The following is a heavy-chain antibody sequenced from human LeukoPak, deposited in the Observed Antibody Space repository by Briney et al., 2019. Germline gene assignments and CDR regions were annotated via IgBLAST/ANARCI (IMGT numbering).Heavy chain of an antibody. D-gene: IGHD3-10*01. V-gene: IGHV1-8*03. J-gene: IGHJ6*03. CDR2: MNPNSGNT. CDR1: GYTFTSYD. CDR3: ARAENYYGSGSYYKYYYYYYMDV. Sequence: GASVKVSCKASGYTFTSYDINWARQATGQGLEWMGWMNPNSGNTGYAQKFQGRVTITRNTSISTAYMELSSLRSEDTAVYYCARAENYYGSGSYYKYYYYYYMDVWGKGTTVTVSS.